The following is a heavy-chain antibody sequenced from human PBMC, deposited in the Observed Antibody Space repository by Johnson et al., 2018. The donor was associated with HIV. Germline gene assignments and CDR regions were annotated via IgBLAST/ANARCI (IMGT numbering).Heavy chain of an antibody. CDR1: GFTFSSYG. J-gene: IGHJ3*02. D-gene: IGHD2-15*01. CDR2: IWHDGSNK. Sequence: QVQLVESGGGVVQPGRSLRLSCAASGFTFSSYGMHWVRQAPGKGLEWVAVIWHDGSNKYYADSVKGRFTISRDNSKNTPYLQMNSLRAEDTAVYYCAKEQLLRAFDSWGQGTMVTVSS. CDR3: AKEQLLRAFDS. V-gene: IGHV3-33*06.